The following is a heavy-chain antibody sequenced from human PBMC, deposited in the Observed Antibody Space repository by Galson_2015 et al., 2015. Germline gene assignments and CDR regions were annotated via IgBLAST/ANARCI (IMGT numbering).Heavy chain of an antibody. CDR3: AHLAGHGSNWYPLYFDY. J-gene: IGHJ4*02. CDR1: GFSLSTSGVG. D-gene: IGHD6-13*01. CDR2: IYWDDGK. V-gene: IGHV2-5*02. Sequence: PALVKPTQTLTLTCTFSGFSLSTSGVGVGWIRQPPGKALEWLALIYWDDGKRYSPSLKNRLSIMKDASTNQVLLIVTNMDPVDTATYYCAHLAGHGSNWYPLYFDYWGQGTLATVSS.